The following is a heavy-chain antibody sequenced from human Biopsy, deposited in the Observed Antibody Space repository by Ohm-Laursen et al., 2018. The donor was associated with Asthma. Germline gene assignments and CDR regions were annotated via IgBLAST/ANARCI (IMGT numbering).Heavy chain of an antibody. J-gene: IGHJ4*02. CDR2: HDHEEGGT. V-gene: IGHV1-24*01. CDR1: GYSLTDLS. CDR3: ASDFPKDYVRYNFQF. Sequence: ASVKVSRKISGYSLTDLSMHWVRQAPGQGLEWMGGHDHEEGGTVNAWRFQGRVTMTEDTSTGTAYMELSSLSSDDTAVYYCASDFPKDYVRYNFQFWGQGTLVTVSS. D-gene: IGHD4-17*01.